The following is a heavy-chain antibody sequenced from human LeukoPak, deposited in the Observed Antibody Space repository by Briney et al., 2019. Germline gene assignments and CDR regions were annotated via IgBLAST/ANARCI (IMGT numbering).Heavy chain of an antibody. CDR3: AKDGGAVAGTIVN. Sequence: GRSLRLSCADSGFTFSSHGMHWVRQAPGKGLEWVAVISHDGSTTYYADSMKGRFTISRDNSKNTLYLQINSLRAEDTAVYYCAKDGGAVAGTIVNWGQGTLVTVSS. CDR1: GFTFSSHG. D-gene: IGHD6-19*01. CDR2: ISHDGSTT. J-gene: IGHJ4*02. V-gene: IGHV3-30*18.